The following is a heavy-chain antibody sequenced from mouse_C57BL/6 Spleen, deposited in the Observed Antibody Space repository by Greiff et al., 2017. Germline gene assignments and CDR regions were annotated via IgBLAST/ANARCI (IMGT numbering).Heavy chain of an antibody. J-gene: IGHJ1*03. D-gene: IGHD1-2*01. CDR2: ISYDGSN. CDR3: ARGHYHGYCDV. V-gene: IGHV3-6*01. CDR1: GYSITSGYY. Sequence: DVQLQESGPGLVKPSQSLSLTCSVTGYSITSGYYWNWIRQFPGNKLEWMGYISYDGSNNYNPSLKNRISITRDTSKNQFFLKLNSVTTEDTATYYCARGHYHGYCDVWGTGTTVTVSS.